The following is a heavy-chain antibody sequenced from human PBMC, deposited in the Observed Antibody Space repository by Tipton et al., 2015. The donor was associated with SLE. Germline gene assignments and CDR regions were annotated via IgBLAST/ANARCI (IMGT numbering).Heavy chain of an antibody. V-gene: IGHV4-59*11. CDR3: ARDAAVAGHFDY. CDR1: GDSINSHY. D-gene: IGHD6-19*01. CDR2: IYYSGGT. Sequence: TLSLTCTVSGDSINSHYWSWLRQPPGKGLEYIGYIYYSGGTNHNPSLNNRVTISVDRSNNKFSLKLSSVTPADTAVYYCARDAAVAGHFDYWGQGKLVTVSS. J-gene: IGHJ4*02.